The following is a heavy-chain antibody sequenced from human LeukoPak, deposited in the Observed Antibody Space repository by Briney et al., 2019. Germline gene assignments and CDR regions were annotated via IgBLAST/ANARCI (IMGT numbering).Heavy chain of an antibody. J-gene: IGHJ6*02. CDR3: ARVRTPYGYYGMDV. Sequence: SETLSLTCTVSGGPISSYYWSWIRQPPGKGLEWIGYIYYSGSTNYNPPLKSRVTISVDPSKNQFSLKLSSVTAADTAVYYCARVRTPYGYYGMDVWGQGTTVTVSS. CDR2: IYYSGST. V-gene: IGHV4-59*01. CDR1: GGPISSYY. D-gene: IGHD3-10*01.